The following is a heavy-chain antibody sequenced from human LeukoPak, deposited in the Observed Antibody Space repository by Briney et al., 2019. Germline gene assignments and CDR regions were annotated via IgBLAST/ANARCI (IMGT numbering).Heavy chain of an antibody. Sequence: GASVKVSCKASGYTFTGYYMHWVRQAPGHGLEWMGWINPNSGGTNYAQKFQGRVTMTRDTSISTAYMELSRLRSDDTAVYYCARDRYNWNDGYFDYWGQGTLVTVSS. D-gene: IGHD1-1*01. J-gene: IGHJ4*02. V-gene: IGHV1-2*02. CDR2: INPNSGGT. CDR3: ARDRYNWNDGYFDY. CDR1: GYTFTGYY.